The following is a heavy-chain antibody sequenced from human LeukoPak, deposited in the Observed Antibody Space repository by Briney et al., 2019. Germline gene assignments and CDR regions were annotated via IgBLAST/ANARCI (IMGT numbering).Heavy chain of an antibody. J-gene: IGHJ4*02. CDR1: GFTFSNYA. V-gene: IGHV3-23*01. Sequence: GGSLRLSCAASGFTFSNYAMSWVRQAPGKGLEWVSAISGSGGSPYYTDSVKGRFTISRDNSKNTLYLQMNSLRAEDTAVYYCAKAVYGYGAYFDYWGQGTLVTVSS. CDR2: ISGSGGSP. D-gene: IGHD4-17*01. CDR3: AKAVYGYGAYFDY.